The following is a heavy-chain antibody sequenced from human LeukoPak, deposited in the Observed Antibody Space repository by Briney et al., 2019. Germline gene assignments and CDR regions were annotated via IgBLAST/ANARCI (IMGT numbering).Heavy chain of an antibody. CDR1: GFTFSSYA. CDR2: ISASGDNT. CDR3: AKFHMAAGTVDYFDC. J-gene: IGHJ4*02. Sequence: GGSLRLSCAASGFTFSSYAMSWVRQAPGKGLEWVSTISASGDNTYNADSVKGRFTISRDSSKNTLYLQMSSLRAEDTAIYYCAKFHMAAGTVDYFDCWGQGTLVIVSS. D-gene: IGHD6-13*01. V-gene: IGHV3-23*01.